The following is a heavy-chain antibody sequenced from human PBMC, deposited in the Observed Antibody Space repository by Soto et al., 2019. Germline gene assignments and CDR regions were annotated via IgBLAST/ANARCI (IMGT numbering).Heavy chain of an antibody. CDR2: NHYTGSI. D-gene: IGHD2-21*02. V-gene: IGHV4-30-4*08. CDR3: AREDDGGDRDYYGLDI. CDR1: GGSISSEYYH. Sequence: QVQLQQSGPGLVEPSQTLSLTCIVSGGSISSEYYHWTWIRQSPGKGLEWIGYNHYTGSIMYNPSFKSRLTMAVDTSKNQFSLQLTSVTAADTAVYFCAREDDGGDRDYYGLDIWGQGTTVTVSS. J-gene: IGHJ6*02.